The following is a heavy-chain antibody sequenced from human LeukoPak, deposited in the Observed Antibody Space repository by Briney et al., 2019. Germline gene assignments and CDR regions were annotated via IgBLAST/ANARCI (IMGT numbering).Heavy chain of an antibody. CDR2: ISGSGGST. J-gene: IGHJ3*02. D-gene: IGHD3-22*01. CDR1: GFTFSSYA. CDR3: AKNLDMIVVVTNKGYAFDI. V-gene: IGHV3-23*01. Sequence: PGGSLRLSCAASGFTFSSYAMSWVRQAPGKGLEWVSAISGSGGSTYYADSVKGRFTISRDNSKNTLYLQMNSLRAEDTAVYYCAKNLDMIVVVTNKGYAFDIWGQGTMVTVSS.